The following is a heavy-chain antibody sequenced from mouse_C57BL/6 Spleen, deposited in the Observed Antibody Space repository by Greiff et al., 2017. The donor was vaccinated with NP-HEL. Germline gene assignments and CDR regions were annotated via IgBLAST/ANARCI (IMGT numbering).Heavy chain of an antibody. V-gene: IGHV1-61*01. CDR1: GYTFTSYW. J-gene: IGHJ2*01. CDR2: IYPSDSET. CDR3: ARRSSLYYYSSSPYYFDY. Sequence: QVQLQQPGAELVRPGSSVKLSCKASGYTFTSYWMDWVKQRPGQGLEWIGNIYPSDSETHYNQKFKDKATLTVDKSSSTAYMQLSSLTSEDSAVYYCARRSSLYYYSSSPYYFDYWGQGTTLTVSS. D-gene: IGHD1-1*01.